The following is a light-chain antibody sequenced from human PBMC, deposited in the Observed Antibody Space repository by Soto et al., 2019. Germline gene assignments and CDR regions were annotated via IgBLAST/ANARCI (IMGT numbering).Light chain of an antibody. CDR2: AAS. CDR3: QQYGSSPPYT. CDR1: RSFSSSY. J-gene: IGKJ2*01. V-gene: IGKV3-20*01. Sequence: EIVLTQSPGTLALSPGERATLSCRASRSFSSSYLAWYQQMPGQAPRLLIYAASSRATGIPDRFSGSGSGTDFTLTISRLEPEDSAVYYCQQYGSSPPYTFGQGIKLEIK.